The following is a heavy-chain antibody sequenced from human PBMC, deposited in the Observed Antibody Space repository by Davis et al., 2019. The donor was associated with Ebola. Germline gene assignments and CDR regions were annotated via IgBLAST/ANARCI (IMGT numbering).Heavy chain of an antibody. D-gene: IGHD4-17*01. Sequence: GGSLRLSCAASGFTVSSNYMSWVRQAPGKGLEWVSVIYSGDSTYYADSVKGRFTISRDNSKNTLYLQMDSLRAEDTAVYYCARRLRDRPNYYSYYGMDVWGQGTTVTVSS. V-gene: IGHV3-53*01. CDR3: ARRLRDRPNYYSYYGMDV. CDR2: IYSGDST. J-gene: IGHJ6*02. CDR1: GFTVSSNY.